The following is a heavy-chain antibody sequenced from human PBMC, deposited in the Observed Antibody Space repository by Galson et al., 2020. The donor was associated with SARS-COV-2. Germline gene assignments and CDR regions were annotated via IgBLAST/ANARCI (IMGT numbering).Heavy chain of an antibody. Sequence: GGSLRLSCAASGFTFSGSAMHWVRQASGKGLEWVGLIRSKANSYAPAYAASVKGRFTISRDDSKNTAYLQMNSLKTEDTAVYYCTRNVVGATFVVYFDLWGSGTLVTVSS. D-gene: IGHD1-26*01. J-gene: IGHJ2*01. CDR1: GFTFSGSA. CDR3: TRNVVGATFVVYFDL. V-gene: IGHV3-73*01. CDR2: IRSKANSYAP.